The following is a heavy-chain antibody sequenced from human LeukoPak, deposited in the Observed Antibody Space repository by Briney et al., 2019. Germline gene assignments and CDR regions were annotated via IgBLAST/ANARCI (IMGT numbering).Heavy chain of an antibody. D-gene: IGHD3-10*01. Sequence: SETLSLTCAVYGGSFRGYYWSWIRQPPGKGLEWIGEINHSGSTNYNPSLKSRVTISVDTSKNQFSLKLSSVTAADTAVYYCARGAMGARLTMVRGAPRFDPWGQGTLVTVSS. V-gene: IGHV4-34*01. CDR3: ARGAMGARLTMVRGAPRFDP. J-gene: IGHJ5*02. CDR2: INHSGST. CDR1: GGSFRGYY.